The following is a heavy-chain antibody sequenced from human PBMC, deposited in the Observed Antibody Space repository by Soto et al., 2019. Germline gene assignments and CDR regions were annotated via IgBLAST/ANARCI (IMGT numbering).Heavy chain of an antibody. Sequence: GASVKVSCKVSGYTLTELSMHWVRQAPGKGLEWMGGFDPEDGETIYAQKFQGRVTMTEDTSTDTAYMELSSLRSEDTAVYYCATDQFLGYCSGGSCYFLAWGQGTLVSSPQ. V-gene: IGHV1-24*01. CDR2: FDPEDGET. CDR1: GYTLTELS. D-gene: IGHD2-15*01. J-gene: IGHJ4*02. CDR3: ATDQFLGYCSGGSCYFLA.